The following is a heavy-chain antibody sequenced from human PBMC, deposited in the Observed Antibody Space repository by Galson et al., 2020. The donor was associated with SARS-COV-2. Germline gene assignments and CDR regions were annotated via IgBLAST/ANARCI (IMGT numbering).Heavy chain of an antibody. CDR1: GFTFNTYA. J-gene: IGHJ5*01. CDR3: AIPSLGYTYGVFAS. D-gene: IGHD5-18*01. V-gene: IGHV3-23*01. CDR2: ISGSGDRP. Sequence: GESLRLSCAASGFTFNTYAMSWVRQAPGKGLEWVSAISGSGDRPFYADSVKGRFTISRDNSKNTLYLQMNSLRVDDTAVYYCAIPSLGYTYGVFASWGQGTLVTVSS.